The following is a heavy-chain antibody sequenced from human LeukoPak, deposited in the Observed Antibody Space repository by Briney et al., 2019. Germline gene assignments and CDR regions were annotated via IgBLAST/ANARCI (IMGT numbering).Heavy chain of an antibody. V-gene: IGHV4-30-4*08. J-gene: IGHJ4*02. CDR3: ARGSSGYDFWSGRQYYFDY. D-gene: IGHD3-3*01. CDR2: IYYSGTT. CDR1: GGSISRGDYY. Sequence: SQTLSLTCTVSGGSISRGDYYWSWIRQPPGKGLAWIGYIYYSGTTYYNPSLKSRVTISVDTSKNQFSLKLSSVTAADTAVYYCARGSSGYDFWSGRQYYFDYWGQGTLVTVSS.